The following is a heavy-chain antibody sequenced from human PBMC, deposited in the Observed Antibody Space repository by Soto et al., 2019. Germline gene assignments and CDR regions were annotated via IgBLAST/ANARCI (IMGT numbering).Heavy chain of an antibody. Sequence: PGGSLRLSCAASGFTFSSYSMNWVRQAPGKGLEWVSSISSSSSYIYYADSVKGRFTISRDNAKNSLYLQMNSLRAEDTAVYYCARDKGQVRGVMIAFDIWGQGTMVTVSS. J-gene: IGHJ3*02. CDR3: ARDKGQVRGVMIAFDI. V-gene: IGHV3-21*01. D-gene: IGHD3-10*01. CDR2: ISSSSSYI. CDR1: GFTFSSYS.